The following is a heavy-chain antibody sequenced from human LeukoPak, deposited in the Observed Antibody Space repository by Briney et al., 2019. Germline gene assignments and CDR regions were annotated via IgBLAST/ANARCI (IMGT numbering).Heavy chain of an antibody. CDR1: GGTFSSYA. Sequence: SVKVSCKASGGTFSSYAISWVRQPPGQGLEWMGGIIPIFGTANYAQKFQGRATTTTDESTRTAYIVLSSLRPEDTAVYYCARDSVWGSYRYDYWGQGTLVIVSS. CDR2: IIPIFGTA. CDR3: ARDSVWGSYRYDY. V-gene: IGHV1-69*05. J-gene: IGHJ4*02. D-gene: IGHD3-16*02.